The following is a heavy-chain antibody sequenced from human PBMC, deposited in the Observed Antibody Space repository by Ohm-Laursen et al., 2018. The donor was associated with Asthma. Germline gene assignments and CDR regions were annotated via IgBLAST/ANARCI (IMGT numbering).Heavy chain of an antibody. V-gene: IGHV3-30-3*01. J-gene: IGHJ4*02. CDR2: GGSYYDGGLK. CDR1: GFTFRSYA. D-gene: IGHD5-18*01. Sequence: SLRLSCTASGFTFRSYAMHWVRQAPGKGLEWVAVGGSYYDGGLKYYADSVNGRFTISRDNSKNTLFLQMSSLRPKDTAVYYCARGLGGIHRWLSYQIDKWGLGTQVTVSS. CDR3: ARGLGGIHRWLSYQIDK.